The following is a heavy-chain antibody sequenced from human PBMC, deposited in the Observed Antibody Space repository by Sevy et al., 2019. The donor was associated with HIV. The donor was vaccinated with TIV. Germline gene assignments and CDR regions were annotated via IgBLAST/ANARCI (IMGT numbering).Heavy chain of an antibody. Sequence: SETLSLTCTVSGGSISSSSYYWGWIRQPPGKGLEWIGSIYYNGSTYYNPSLKSRVTISVDTSKNQFSLKLSSVTAADTAVYYCARLFKSGFDYWGQGTLVTVSS. CDR2: IYYNGST. CDR3: ARLFKSGFDY. V-gene: IGHV4-39*01. J-gene: IGHJ4*02. CDR1: GGSISSSSYY. D-gene: IGHD1-26*01.